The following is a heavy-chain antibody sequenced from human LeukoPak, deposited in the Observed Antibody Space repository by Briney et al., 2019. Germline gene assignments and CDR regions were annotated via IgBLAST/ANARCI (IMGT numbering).Heavy chain of an antibody. D-gene: IGHD6-19*01. V-gene: IGHV4-59*01. J-gene: IGHJ4*02. CDR3: GRAYSSGWSGGPYFDY. CDR1: GGSISSYY. CDR2: IYYSGST. Sequence: SETLSLTCTVSGGSISSYYWSWIRQPPGKGLEWIGYIYYSGSTNYNPSLKSRVTISVDTSKNQFSLKLSSVTAADTAVYYCGRAYSSGWSGGPYFDYWGQGTLVTVSS.